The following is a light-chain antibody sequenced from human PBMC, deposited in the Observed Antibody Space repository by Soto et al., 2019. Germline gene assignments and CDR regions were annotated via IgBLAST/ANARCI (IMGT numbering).Light chain of an antibody. J-gene: IGLJ1*01. CDR1: SSDVGSYNL. CDR2: EVS. Sequence: QSVLTQPASVSGSPGQSITISCTGTSSDVGSYNLVSWYQQHPGKAPKLMIYEVSKRPSGVSNRFSGSKSGNTASLTISGLQAEDEADYYCCSYADSSTLVFGTGTKVTVL. V-gene: IGLV2-23*02. CDR3: CSYADSSTLV.